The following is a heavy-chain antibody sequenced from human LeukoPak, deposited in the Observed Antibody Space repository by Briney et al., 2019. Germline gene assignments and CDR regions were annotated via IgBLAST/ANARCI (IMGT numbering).Heavy chain of an antibody. CDR2: TFSGGTT. V-gene: IGHV3-66*01. CDR1: GLPITSNY. D-gene: IGHD4-23*01. J-gene: IGHJ4*02. Sequence: GGSLRLSCTVSGLPITSNYLTWLRQAPGKGPEWVSVTFSGGTTYYADSVKGRFTISRDISKNTLYLQMNSLRAEDTAVYYCARADYGGNGPFDHWGKGTRVTVSS. CDR3: ARADYGGNGPFDH.